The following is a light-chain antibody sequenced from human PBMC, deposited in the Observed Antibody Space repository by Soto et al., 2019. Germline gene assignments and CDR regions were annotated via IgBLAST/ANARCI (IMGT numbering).Light chain of an antibody. CDR2: AAS. V-gene: IGKV1-39*01. CDR1: QSISSY. Sequence: DIQMTQSPSSLSASVGDSLTITCRASQSISSYLNWYQQKPGKAPKLLIYAASSLQSGVPSRFSGSGSGTDFTLTISSLQPEDFATYYCQQTNSFPFTFGPGT. J-gene: IGKJ3*01. CDR3: QQTNSFPFT.